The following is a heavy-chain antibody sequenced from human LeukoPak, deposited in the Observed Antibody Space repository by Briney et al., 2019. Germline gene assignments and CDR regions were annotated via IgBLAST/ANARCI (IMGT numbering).Heavy chain of an antibody. CDR3: ARSYYDYVWGSYRSYNYYYYYGMDV. Sequence: SETLSLTCTVSGGSISSGGYYWSWIRQHPGKGLEWIGYIYYSGSTYYNPSLKSRVTISVDTSKNQFSLKLSSVTAADTAVYYCARSYYDYVWGSYRSYNYYYYYGMDVWGQGTTVTVSS. V-gene: IGHV4-31*03. CDR1: GGSISSGGYY. CDR2: IYYSGST. J-gene: IGHJ6*02. D-gene: IGHD3-16*02.